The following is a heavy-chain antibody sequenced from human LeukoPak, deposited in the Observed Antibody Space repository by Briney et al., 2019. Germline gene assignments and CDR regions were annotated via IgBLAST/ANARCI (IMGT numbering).Heavy chain of an antibody. Sequence: SETLSLTCTVSGGSISSSSYYWGWIRQPPGKGLEWIGSIYYSGSTYYNPSLKSRVTISVDTSKNQFSLKLSSVTAADTAVYYCARAYDYVWGSYQTAFDYGGQGPWSPSPQ. D-gene: IGHD3-16*02. CDR1: GGSISSSSYY. CDR2: IYYSGST. J-gene: IGHJ4*02. CDR3: ARAYDYVWGSYQTAFDY. V-gene: IGHV4-39*01.